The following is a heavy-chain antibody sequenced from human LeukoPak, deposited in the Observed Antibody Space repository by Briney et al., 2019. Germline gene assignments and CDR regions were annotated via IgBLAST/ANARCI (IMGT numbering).Heavy chain of an antibody. D-gene: IGHD6-25*01. CDR3: AKDLLSSGIRYFDY. Sequence: GGSLRLSCAASGFTVSSNYMSWVRQAPGKGLEWVSVIYSGGSTYYADSVKGRFTISRDNSKNTLYLQMNSLRAEDTAVYYCAKDLLSSGIRYFDYWGQGTLVTVSS. J-gene: IGHJ4*02. V-gene: IGHV3-53*01. CDR2: IYSGGST. CDR1: GFTVSSNY.